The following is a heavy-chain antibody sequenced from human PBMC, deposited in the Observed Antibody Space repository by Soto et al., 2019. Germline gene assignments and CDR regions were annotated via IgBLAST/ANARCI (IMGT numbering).Heavy chain of an antibody. D-gene: IGHD3-22*01. V-gene: IGHV1-69*01. CDR1: GGTFSSYA. CDR2: IIPIFGTA. J-gene: IGHJ4*02. Sequence: QVQLVQSGAEVKKPESSVKVSCKASGGTFSSYAISWVRQAPGQGLEWMGGIIPIFGTANYAQKFQGRVTITADESTSTAYMELSSLRSEDTAVYYCARDTYYYDSSGYPGDLGYWGQGTLVTVSS. CDR3: ARDTYYYDSSGYPGDLGY.